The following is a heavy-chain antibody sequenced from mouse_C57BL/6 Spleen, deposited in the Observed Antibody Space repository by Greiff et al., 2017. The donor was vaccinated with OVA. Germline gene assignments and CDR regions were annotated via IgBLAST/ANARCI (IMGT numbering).Heavy chain of an antibody. CDR1: GYTFTSYW. V-gene: IGHV1-55*01. CDR3: ACITTVVGYYAMDY. CDR2: IYPGSGST. D-gene: IGHD1-1*01. Sequence: QVQLQQPGAELVKPGASVKMSCKASGYTFTSYWITWVKQRPGQGLEWIGDIYPGSGSTNYNEKFKSKATLTVDTSSSTAYMQLSSLTSDASSFYSCACITTVVGYYAMDYWGQGTSVTVSS. J-gene: IGHJ4*01.